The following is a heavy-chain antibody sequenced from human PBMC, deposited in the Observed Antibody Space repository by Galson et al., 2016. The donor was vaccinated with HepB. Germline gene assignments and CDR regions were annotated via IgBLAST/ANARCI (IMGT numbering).Heavy chain of an antibody. D-gene: IGHD2-2*01. CDR1: GFIFSSYA. Sequence: SLRLSCAASGFIFSSYAMSWVRQAPGKGLEWVSGISASGGGTDYADSVKGRFTMSRDNSKNTVYLQMSSLRADDTAVYYCAKVRGYQLLSIFDYWGQGIQVTVSS. CDR2: ISASGGGT. V-gene: IGHV3-23*01. CDR3: AKVRGYQLLSIFDY. J-gene: IGHJ4*02.